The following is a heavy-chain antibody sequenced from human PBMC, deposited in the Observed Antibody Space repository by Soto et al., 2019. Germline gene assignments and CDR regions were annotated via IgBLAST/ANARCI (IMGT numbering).Heavy chain of an antibody. D-gene: IGHD2-15*01. J-gene: IGHJ6*03. CDR3: ARARYCSGGSCYSKATTFYYYLEV. CDR1: GYTFTSYD. Sequence: ASVKVSCKASGYTFTSYDINWVRQATGQGREWMGWMNPNSGNTGYAQKFQGRVTMTRNTSISTAYMELSSLRSEDTAVYYCARARYCSGGSCYSKATTFYYYLEVWGKGTTVTVSS. CDR2: MNPNSGNT. V-gene: IGHV1-8*01.